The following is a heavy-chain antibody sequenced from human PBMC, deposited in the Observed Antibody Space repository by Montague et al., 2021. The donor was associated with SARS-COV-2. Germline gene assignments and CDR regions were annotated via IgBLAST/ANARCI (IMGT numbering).Heavy chain of an antibody. CDR2: IGST. D-gene: IGHD3-22*01. CDR1: GGSIDGNH. J-gene: IGHJ6*02. Sequence: SETLSLTCTVSGGSIDGNHWTWVRQSPGKGLEWIGQIGSTNYNPSLESRISTSVDTSKNQFSLKLSSVTAADTAVYYCARDSDYYDSSAGYYYGMDVWGQGTTVTVSS. V-gene: IGHV4-59*01. CDR3: ARDSDYYDSSAGYYYGMDV.